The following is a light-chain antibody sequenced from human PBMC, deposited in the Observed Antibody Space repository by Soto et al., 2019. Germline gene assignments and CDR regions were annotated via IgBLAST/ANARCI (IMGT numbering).Light chain of an antibody. CDR1: QSISSNY. CDR2: RAS. Sequence: EIVLTQSPGTLSLFPGERATLSCRASQSISSNYLAWYQQKPGQAPRLLIHRASNRATGIPDTFSGAGSETDFTLNIRRLEPEEFAVYYCHQYGSAPAWTFGQGTKVEIK. CDR3: HQYGSAPAWT. V-gene: IGKV3-20*01. J-gene: IGKJ1*01.